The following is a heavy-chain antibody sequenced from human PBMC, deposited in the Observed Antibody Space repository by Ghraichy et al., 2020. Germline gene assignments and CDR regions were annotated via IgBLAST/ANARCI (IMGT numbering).Heavy chain of an antibody. CDR3: ARRAVITIKSLFDY. V-gene: IGHV3-7*03. CDR2: IKQDGSEE. Sequence: GGSLRLSCVASGFTFNNYWMSWVRQAPGKGLEWVADIKQDGSEEYLADSVRGRFTISRDNSKNSLYLQMNGLRAEDTGVYYWARRAVITIKSLFDYWGQGTL. CDR1: GFTFNNYW. J-gene: IGHJ4*02. D-gene: IGHD4-11*01.